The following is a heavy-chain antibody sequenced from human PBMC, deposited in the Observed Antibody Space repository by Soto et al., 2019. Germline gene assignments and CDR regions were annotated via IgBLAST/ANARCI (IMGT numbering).Heavy chain of an antibody. Sequence: HGESLKISCKASGYSFTSYWITWVRQMPCKCLEWMWRIDPSDSYTNYSPSFQGHVTISADKSISTAYLQWSSLKASDTAMYYCARPYGSGSYRYYYYDMDVWGQGTTVTVSS. J-gene: IGHJ6*02. CDR1: GYSFTSYW. CDR2: IDPSDSYT. V-gene: IGHV5-10-1*01. D-gene: IGHD3-10*01. CDR3: ARPYGSGSYRYYYYDMDV.